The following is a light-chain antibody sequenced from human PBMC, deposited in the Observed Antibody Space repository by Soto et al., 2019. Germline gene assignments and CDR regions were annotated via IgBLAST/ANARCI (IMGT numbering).Light chain of an antibody. CDR2: AAS. CDR3: QHYSSVWA. CDR1: QDIRND. Sequence: DIRMDESPSSLSASVGDRVTITCRASQDIRNDLGWYQQKPGKAPKRLIYAASSLQSGVPSRFSGSGSGTEFTLTISSLQPEDFATYYCQHYSSVWAVGKGTKVDIK. V-gene: IGKV1-17*01. J-gene: IGKJ1*01.